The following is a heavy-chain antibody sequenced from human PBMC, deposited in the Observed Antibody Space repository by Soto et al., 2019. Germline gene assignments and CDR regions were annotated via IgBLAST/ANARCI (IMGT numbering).Heavy chain of an antibody. CDR1: VYPLTNYH. D-gene: IGHD3-16*01. V-gene: IGHV1-2*02. CDR3: AREGGSETLQPSYNWFDT. Sequence: SVKVSCKAPVYPLTNYHIHWVRQAPGQGLEFMGWINANNGGAGSAQQFQGRVTVTRDTSITTVYMELSNLRSDDTAVYYCAREGGSETLQPSYNWFDTWGQGTLVTVSS. J-gene: IGHJ5*02. CDR2: INANNGGA.